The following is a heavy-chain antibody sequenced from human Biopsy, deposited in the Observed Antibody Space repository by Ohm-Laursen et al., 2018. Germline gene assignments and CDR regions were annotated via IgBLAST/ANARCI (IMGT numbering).Heavy chain of an antibody. CDR3: ALQSVAQMKNFDY. CDR1: GYTFTTYY. D-gene: IGHD6-19*01. Sequence: SVKVSCKTSGYTFTTYYMHWVRQAPGQGLEWMGIMNPSGGSRTNAQKFHDRVTMTRDTSMSTAYMEMSRLRSDDTAVYYCALQSVAQMKNFDYWGQGTLVTVSS. V-gene: IGHV1-46*01. J-gene: IGHJ4*02. CDR2: MNPSGGSR.